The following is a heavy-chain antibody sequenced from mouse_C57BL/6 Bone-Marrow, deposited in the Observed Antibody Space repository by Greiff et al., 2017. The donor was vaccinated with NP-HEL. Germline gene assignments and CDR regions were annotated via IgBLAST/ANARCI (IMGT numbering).Heavy chain of an antibody. J-gene: IGHJ3*01. V-gene: IGHV1-26*01. CDR1: GYTFTDYY. D-gene: IGHD3-3*01. CDR2: INPNNGGT. Sequence: EVQLQQSGPELVKPGASVKISCKASGYTFTDYYMNWVKQSHGKSLEWIGDINPNNGGTSYNQKFKGKATLTVDKSSSTAYMELRSLTSEDSAVYYCANEGAYWGQGTLVTVSA. CDR3: ANEGAY.